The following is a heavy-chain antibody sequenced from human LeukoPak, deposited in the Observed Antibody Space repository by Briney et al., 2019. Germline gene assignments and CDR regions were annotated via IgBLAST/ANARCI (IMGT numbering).Heavy chain of an antibody. J-gene: IGHJ6*02. D-gene: IGHD6-19*01. CDR2: ISGSGGST. Sequence: GGSLRLSCAASGFTFSSYAMSWVRQAPGTGLESVSAISGSGGSTYYADSVKGRFTISRDNSKNTLYLQMNSLRAEDTAVYYCAKTNSSGWSIYYYYGMDVWGQGTTVTVSS. V-gene: IGHV3-23*01. CDR3: AKTNSSGWSIYYYYGMDV. CDR1: GFTFSSYA.